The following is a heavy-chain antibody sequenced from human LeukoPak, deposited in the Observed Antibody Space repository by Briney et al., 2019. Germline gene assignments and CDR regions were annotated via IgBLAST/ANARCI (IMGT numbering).Heavy chain of an antibody. J-gene: IGHJ4*02. CDR1: GYIFSSYW. CDR2: IYPGDSDT. Sequence: GESLRISCQGSGYIFSSYWIGWVRQMPGKGLEWMGIIYPGDSDTRYSPSFQGQVTISADKSISTAYLQWSSLKASDTAMYYCARRNGVYGDLDYWGQGTLVTVSS. V-gene: IGHV5-51*01. CDR3: ARRNGVYGDLDY. D-gene: IGHD4-17*01.